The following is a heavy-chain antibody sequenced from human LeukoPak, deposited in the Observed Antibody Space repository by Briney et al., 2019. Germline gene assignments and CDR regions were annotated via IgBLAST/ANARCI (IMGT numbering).Heavy chain of an antibody. CDR3: ARGITDIVLMVYGPDYDY. V-gene: IGHV4-39*07. J-gene: IGHJ4*02. CDR1: GGSISSSSYY. Sequence: SETLSLTCTVSGGSISSSSYYWGWIRQPPGKGLEWIGSIYYSGSTYYNPSLKSRVTISVDTSKNQFSLKLSSVTAADTAVYYCARGITDIVLMVYGPDYDYWGQGTLVTVSS. D-gene: IGHD2-8*01. CDR2: IYYSGST.